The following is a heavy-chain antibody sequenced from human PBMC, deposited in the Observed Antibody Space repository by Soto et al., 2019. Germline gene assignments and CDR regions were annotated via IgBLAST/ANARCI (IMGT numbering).Heavy chain of an antibody. CDR3: AATFGELVYGDWVDP. D-gene: IGHD3-10*01. Sequence: QLQLQESGPGLVKPSETLSLTCSVSGGSITNHNYYWAWIRQPPGKPLEWIGCIYYRGSTYYSPSLKSRVTISVDTSKNQFSLKMTSVTAADTAAYYSAATFGELVYGDWVDPWGQGTLVTVSS. J-gene: IGHJ5*02. V-gene: IGHV4-39*01. CDR1: GGSITNHNYY. CDR2: IYYRGST.